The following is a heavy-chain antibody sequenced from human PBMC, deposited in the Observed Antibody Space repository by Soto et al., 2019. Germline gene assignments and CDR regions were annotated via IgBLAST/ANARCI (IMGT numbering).Heavy chain of an antibody. CDR2: ISGGADAI. CDR3: AKGRPSAPAPSFFAY. Sequence: GGSLRLSCAAAGFTFSSYAMSWVRQAPGKGLEWVSAISGGADAIRYGDSVKGRFTISRDDSKNTLYLQMNSLRAEDTAVYYCAKGRPSAPAPSFFAYWGQGTLVTVSS. V-gene: IGHV3-23*01. D-gene: IGHD6-25*01. J-gene: IGHJ4*02. CDR1: GFTFSSYA.